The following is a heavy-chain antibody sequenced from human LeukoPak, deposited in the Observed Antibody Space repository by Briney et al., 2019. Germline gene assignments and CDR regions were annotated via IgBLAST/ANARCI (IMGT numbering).Heavy chain of an antibody. V-gene: IGHV4-31*03. CDR2: IYYGGST. Sequence: SETLSLTCTVSGGSISSGGYYWSWIRQHPGKGLEWIGFIYYGGSTYYNPSLKSRVIISVDTSKNQFSLKLSSVTAADTPVYYCAREKVGGENYFDYWGQGTLVTVSS. CDR1: GGSISSGGYY. CDR3: AREKVGGENYFDY. J-gene: IGHJ4*02. D-gene: IGHD3-16*01.